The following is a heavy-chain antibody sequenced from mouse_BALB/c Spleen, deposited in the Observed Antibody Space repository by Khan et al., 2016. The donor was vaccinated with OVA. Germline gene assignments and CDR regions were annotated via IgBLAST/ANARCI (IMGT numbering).Heavy chain of an antibody. J-gene: IGHJ4*01. D-gene: IGHD1-1*01. Sequence: EVKLQESGPGLVKPSQSLYLTCTVTGYSITSNYAWNWIRQFPGNKLEWMGYISYSGSTTYNPSLKSRISITRDTSKNQFFLQLNSVTTEDTATYYCARWNYYGYAMDYWGQGTSVTVSS. CDR2: ISYSGST. CDR3: ARWNYYGYAMDY. CDR1: GYSITSNYA. V-gene: IGHV3-2*02.